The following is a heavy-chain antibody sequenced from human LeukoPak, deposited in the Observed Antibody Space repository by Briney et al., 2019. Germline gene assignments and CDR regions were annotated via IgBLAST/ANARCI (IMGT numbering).Heavy chain of an antibody. CDR2: ILKDGSNK. Sequence: GRSLRLSCAASGFTFSTSGMHWVRQAPGKGLEWVAFILKDGSNKYYADSVKGRFTISRDNAKNSLYLQMNSLRAEDTAVYYCARDRVRMTYWGQGTLVTVSS. CDR3: ARDRVRMTY. CDR1: GFTFSTSG. V-gene: IGHV3-30*03. D-gene: IGHD2/OR15-2a*01. J-gene: IGHJ4*02.